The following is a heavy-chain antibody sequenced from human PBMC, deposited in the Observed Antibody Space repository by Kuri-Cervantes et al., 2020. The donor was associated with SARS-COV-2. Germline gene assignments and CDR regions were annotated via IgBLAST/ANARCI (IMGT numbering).Heavy chain of an antibody. V-gene: IGHV4-59*07. D-gene: IGHD6-13*01. CDR1: GGSISSYY. CDR2: IYYSGST. J-gene: IGHJ4*02. Sequence: SDPLSLTCTVSGGSISSYYWSWLRQPPGKGLEWMGYIYYSGSTNYNPSLKSRVTISVDTSKNQFSLKLSSVTAADTAVYYCARSSSSWYYYFDYWGQGTLVTVSS. CDR3: ARSSSSWYYYFDY.